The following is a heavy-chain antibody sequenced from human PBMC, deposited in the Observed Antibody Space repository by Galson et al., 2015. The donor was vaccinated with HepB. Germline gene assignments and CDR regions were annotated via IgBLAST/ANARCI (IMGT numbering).Heavy chain of an antibody. CDR2: IKSKTDGGTT. CDR1: GFTFSNAW. CDR3: TTDSPYYYGSGSYVDI. D-gene: IGHD3-10*01. V-gene: IGHV3-15*01. Sequence: SLRLSCAASGFTFSNAWMSWVRQAPGKGLEWVGRIKSKTDGGTTDYAAPVKGRFTISRDDSKNTLYLQMNSLKTEDTAVYYCTTDSPYYYGSGSYVDIWGQGTMVTVSS. J-gene: IGHJ3*02.